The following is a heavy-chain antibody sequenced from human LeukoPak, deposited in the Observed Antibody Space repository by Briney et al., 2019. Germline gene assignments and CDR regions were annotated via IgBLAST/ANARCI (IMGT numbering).Heavy chain of an antibody. J-gene: IGHJ4*02. CDR3: ARDVVAAPGTWDY. D-gene: IGHD6-13*01. CDR1: GDSISNFY. CDR2: IYTSGST. Sequence: SETLSLTCTVSGDSISNFYWSWIRQPAGKGLEWIGRIYTSGSTNYNPSLKSRVTMSVDTSKNQSPLKLSSVTAADTAVYYCARDVVAAPGTWDYWGQGTLVTVSS. V-gene: IGHV4-4*07.